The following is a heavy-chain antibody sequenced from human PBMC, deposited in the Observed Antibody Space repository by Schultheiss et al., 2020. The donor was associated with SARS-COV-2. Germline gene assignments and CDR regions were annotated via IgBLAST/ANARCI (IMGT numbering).Heavy chain of an antibody. CDR1: GFTFSSYA. D-gene: IGHD5-12*01. Sequence: GGSLRLSCSASGFTFSSYAMHWVRQAPGKGLEYVSAISSNGGSTYYADSVKGRFTISRVNSKNTLYLQMSSLRAEDTAVYYCVKDRDSSGYAFDYWGQGTLVTVSS. V-gene: IGHV3-64D*06. CDR2: ISSNGGST. J-gene: IGHJ4*02. CDR3: VKDRDSSGYAFDY.